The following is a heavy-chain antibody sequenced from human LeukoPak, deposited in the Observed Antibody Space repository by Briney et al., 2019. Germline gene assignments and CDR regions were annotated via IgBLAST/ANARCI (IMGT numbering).Heavy chain of an antibody. V-gene: IGHV3-30*03. CDR1: GFTFSSYG. Sequence: GGSLRLSCAASGFTFSSYGMHWVRQAPGKGLEWVAVISYDGSNKYYADSVKGRFTISRDNSKNTLYLQMNSLRAEDTAVYYCARDSVPFVVVPAARPGYWGQGTLVTVSS. CDR2: ISYDGSNK. CDR3: ARDSVPFVVVPAARPGY. D-gene: IGHD2-2*01. J-gene: IGHJ4*02.